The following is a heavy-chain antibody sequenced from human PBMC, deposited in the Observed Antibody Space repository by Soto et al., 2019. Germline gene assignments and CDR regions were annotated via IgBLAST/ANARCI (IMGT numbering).Heavy chain of an antibody. CDR2: IDPSDSYT. CDR1: W. V-gene: IGHV5-10-1*01. D-gene: IGHD6-6*01. CDR3: ARPSYSSSFWFDP. J-gene: IGHJ5*02. Sequence: WISWVRQMPGKGLEWMGRIDPSDSYTNYSPSFQGHVTISADKSISTAYLQWSSLKASDTAMYYCARPSYSSSFWFDPWGQGTLVTVSS.